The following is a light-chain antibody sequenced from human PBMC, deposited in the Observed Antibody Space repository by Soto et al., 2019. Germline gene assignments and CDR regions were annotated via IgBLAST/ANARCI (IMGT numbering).Light chain of an antibody. Sequence: DLQMTQSPSTLSASVGDRVTITCRASQTISSSLAWYQHKPGKAPKLLIFDASTLQTGVPSRFSGSGFGTEFTLTITGLQPDDFATYYCQQHNDYTAVTFGQGTKLEIK. CDR3: QQHNDYTAVT. CDR2: DAS. J-gene: IGKJ2*01. V-gene: IGKV1-5*01. CDR1: QTISSS.